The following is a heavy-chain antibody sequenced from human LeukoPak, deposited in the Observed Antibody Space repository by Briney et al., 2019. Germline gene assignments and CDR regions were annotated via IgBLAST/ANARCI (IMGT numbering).Heavy chain of an antibody. J-gene: IGHJ4*02. D-gene: IGHD3-3*01. CDR2: IFYSGST. CDR1: GGSISSSSYY. Sequence: SETLSLTCTVSGGSISSSSYYWGWIRQPPGKGLEWIGSIFYSGSTYYNPSLKSRVTISVDTSKNQFSLKLSSVTAADTAMFYCARQSYDLWSGYYPGLFDYWGQGILVTVSS. CDR3: ARQSYDLWSGYYPGLFDY. V-gene: IGHV4-39*01.